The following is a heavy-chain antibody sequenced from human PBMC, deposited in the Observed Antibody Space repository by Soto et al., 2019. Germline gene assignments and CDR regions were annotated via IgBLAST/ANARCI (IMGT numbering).Heavy chain of an antibody. J-gene: IGHJ4*02. V-gene: IGHV3-21*01. CDR1: GFTLSSYS. CDR3: ARDPAGDIGTGLIHTHF. Sequence: GGSLRLSCEASGFTLSSYSMNWVRQVSGKGLEWVSSISSRSNYIYYEDSVKGRFSISRDNAKNSLYLQMSSLRDEDTAIYYCARDPAGDIGTGLIHTHFWGQGTQVTVSS. CDR2: ISSRSNYI. D-gene: IGHD3-9*01.